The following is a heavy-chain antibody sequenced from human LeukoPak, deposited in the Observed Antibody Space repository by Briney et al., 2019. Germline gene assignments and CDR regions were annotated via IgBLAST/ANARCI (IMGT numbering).Heavy chain of an antibody. D-gene: IGHD4-17*01. Sequence: SETLSLTCAVYGGSFSGYYWSWIRQPPGKGLEWIGEINHIGSTNYNPSLKSRVTISVDTSKNQFSLKLSSVTAADTAVYYCAGARDYGDYEGAFDIWGQGTMVTVSS. J-gene: IGHJ3*02. CDR3: AGARDYGDYEGAFDI. CDR1: GGSFSGYY. CDR2: INHIGST. V-gene: IGHV4-34*01.